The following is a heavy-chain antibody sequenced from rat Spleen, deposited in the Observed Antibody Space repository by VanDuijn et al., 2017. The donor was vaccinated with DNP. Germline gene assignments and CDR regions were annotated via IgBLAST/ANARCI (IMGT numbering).Heavy chain of an antibody. CDR2: ISTRGGST. V-gene: IGHV5-27*01. D-gene: IGHD1-12*02. CDR1: GFSFRNYY. J-gene: IGHJ3*01. CDR3: ATGGDGIYSFAY. Sequence: EVQLVESGGGLVQPGRSLKLSCAASGFSFRNYYMAWVRQAPERGLEWVATISTRGGSTYYRDSVRDRFTFSRDNAEGTLYLQMDSLRSEDTATYYWATGGDGIYSFAYWGQGTLVTVSS.